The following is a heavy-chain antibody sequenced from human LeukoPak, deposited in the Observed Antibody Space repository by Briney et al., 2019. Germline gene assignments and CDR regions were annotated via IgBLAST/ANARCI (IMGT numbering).Heavy chain of an antibody. CDR3: ARSPADLVGNRYHYYGIDV. CDR1: GFTFRTST. D-gene: IGHD1-26*01. J-gene: IGHJ6*02. Sequence: GGSPRLSCAASGFTFRTSTMHWVRQAPGKGLEWVAVISYDGNNKYYADSVEGRFTISRDNSKNMLYLQMNSLRAEDTAVYYCARSPADLVGNRYHYYGIDVWGQGTTVTVSS. V-gene: IGHV3-30*04. CDR2: ISYDGNNK.